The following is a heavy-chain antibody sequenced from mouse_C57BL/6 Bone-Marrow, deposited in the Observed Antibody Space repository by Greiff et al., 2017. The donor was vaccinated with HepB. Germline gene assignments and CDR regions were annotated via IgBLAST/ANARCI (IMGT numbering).Heavy chain of an antibody. CDR1: GYTFTDYN. V-gene: IGHV1-18*01. J-gene: IGHJ4*01. CDR2: INPNNGGT. CDR3: ARTLLHYAMDY. D-gene: IGHD2-10*01. Sequence: VQLKESGPELVKPGASVKIPCKASGYTFTDYNMDWVKQSHGKSLEWIGDINPNNGGTIYNQKFKGKATLTVDKSSSTAYMELRSLTSEDTAVYYCARTLLHYAMDYWGQGTSVTVSS.